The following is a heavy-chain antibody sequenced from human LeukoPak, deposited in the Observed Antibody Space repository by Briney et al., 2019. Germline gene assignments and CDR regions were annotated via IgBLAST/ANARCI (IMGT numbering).Heavy chain of an antibody. CDR1: GFTFSSYG. CDR3: AKDRHGLLWFAELEYYFDY. J-gene: IGHJ4*02. CDR2: ISYDGSNK. Sequence: GGSLRLSCAASGFTFSSYGMHWVRQAPGKGLEWVAVISYDGSNKYYADSVKGRFTISRDNSKNTLYLQINSLRAEDTAVYYCAKDRHGLLWFAELEYYFDYWGPRNLVTVSS. V-gene: IGHV3-30*18. D-gene: IGHD3-10*01.